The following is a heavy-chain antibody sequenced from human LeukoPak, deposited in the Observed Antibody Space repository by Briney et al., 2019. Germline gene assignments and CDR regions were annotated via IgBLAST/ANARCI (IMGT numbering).Heavy chain of an antibody. J-gene: IGHJ4*02. CDR1: GGSISSYY. CDR3: ARHRATVTKTLDY. CDR2: IYYSGST. V-gene: IGHV4-59*08. Sequence: SETLSLTCTVSGGSISSYYWSWIRQPPGKGPEWIGYIYYSGSTNYNPSLKSRVTISGDTSKNQFSLKLSSVTAADTAVYYCARHRATVTKTLDYWGQGTLVTV. D-gene: IGHD4-17*01.